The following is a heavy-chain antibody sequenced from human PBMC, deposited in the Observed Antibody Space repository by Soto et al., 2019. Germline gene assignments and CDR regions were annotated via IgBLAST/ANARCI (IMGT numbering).Heavy chain of an antibody. CDR3: ARDQSAEYYYDSSGYYSAFDI. Sequence: GASVKVSCKASGYTFTSYDVNWVRQATGQGLEWMGWMNPNSGKTGYTQKFQGRVTMTRNTSISTAYMELRSLRSDDTAVYYCARDQSAEYYYDSSGYYSAFDIWGQGTMVTVSS. J-gene: IGHJ3*02. D-gene: IGHD3-22*01. CDR1: GYTFTSYD. CDR2: MNPNSGKT. V-gene: IGHV1-8*02.